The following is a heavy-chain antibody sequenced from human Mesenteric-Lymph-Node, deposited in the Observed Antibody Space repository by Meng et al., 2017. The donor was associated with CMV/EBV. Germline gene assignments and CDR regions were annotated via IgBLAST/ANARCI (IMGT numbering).Heavy chain of an antibody. CDR2: INPNSGGT. V-gene: IGHV1-2*02. Sequence: ASVKVSCKASGYTFLTFGITWVRQVPGQGLEWMGWINPNSGGTNYAQKFQGRVTMTRDTSISTAYMELSRLRSDDTAVYYCARDLGNIVVVPAAPYNWFDPWGQGTLVTVSS. J-gene: IGHJ5*02. CDR1: GYTFLTFG. D-gene: IGHD2-2*01. CDR3: ARDLGNIVVVPAAPYNWFDP.